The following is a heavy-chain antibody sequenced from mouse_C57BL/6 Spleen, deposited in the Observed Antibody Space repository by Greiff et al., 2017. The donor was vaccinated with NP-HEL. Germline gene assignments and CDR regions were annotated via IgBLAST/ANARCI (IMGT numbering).Heavy chain of an antibody. V-gene: IGHV1-82*01. J-gene: IGHJ2*01. D-gene: IGHD1-1*01. CDR3: ARSDYYGSSYYFDY. Sequence: QVHVKQSGPELVKPGASVKISCKASGYAFSSSWMNWVKQRPGKGLEWIGRIYPGDGDTNYNGKFKGKATLTADKSSSTAYMQLSSLTSEDSAVYFWARSDYYGSSYYFDYWGQGSTLTVSS. CDR1: GYAFSSSW. CDR2: IYPGDGDT.